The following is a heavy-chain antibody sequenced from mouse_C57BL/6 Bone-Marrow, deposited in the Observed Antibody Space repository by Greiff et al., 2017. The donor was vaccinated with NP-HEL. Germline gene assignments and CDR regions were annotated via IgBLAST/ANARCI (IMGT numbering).Heavy chain of an antibody. Sequence: VQLQQSGTVLARPGASVKMSCKTSGYTFTSYWMHWVKQRPGQGLEWIGAIYPGNSDTSYNQKFKGKAKLTAVTSASTAYMELSSLTNEDSAVYYCTNYYDGYYSFAYWGQGTLVTVSA. CDR2: IYPGNSDT. D-gene: IGHD2-3*01. V-gene: IGHV1-5*01. CDR1: GYTFTSYW. CDR3: TNYYDGYYSFAY. J-gene: IGHJ3*01.